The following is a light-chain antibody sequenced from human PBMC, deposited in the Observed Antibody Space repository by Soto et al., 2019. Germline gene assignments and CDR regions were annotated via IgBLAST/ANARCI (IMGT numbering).Light chain of an antibody. CDR2: GAS. V-gene: IGKV3-20*01. CDR3: QQYGSSPLN. Sequence: EVVLTQSPGTLSLSPGGRATLSCRASQSVSRRLAWYQQRPGQSPRLLISGASMRASGVPVRFIGSGSGTDFTLTISRLEPEDFAVYYCQQYGSSPLNFGGGTKVDIK. CDR1: QSVSRR. J-gene: IGKJ4*01.